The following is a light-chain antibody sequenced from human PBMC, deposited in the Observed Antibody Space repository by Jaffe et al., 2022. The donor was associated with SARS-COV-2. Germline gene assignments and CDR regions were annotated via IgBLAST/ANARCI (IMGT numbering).Light chain of an antibody. CDR3: MQGTSWPYT. V-gene: IGKV2-30*01. J-gene: IGKJ2*01. CDR2: KVS. CDR1: QSLVYSDKNTY. Sequence: DVVMTQSPLSLPVTLGQPASISCRSSQSLVYSDKNTYLNWFQQRPGQSPRRLIYKVSNRDSGVPDRFSGSGSDTDFTLKISRVEAEDVGVYYCMQGTSWPYTFGQGTKLEIK.